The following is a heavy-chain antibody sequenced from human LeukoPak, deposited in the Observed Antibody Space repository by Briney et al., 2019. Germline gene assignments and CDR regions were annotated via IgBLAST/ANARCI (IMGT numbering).Heavy chain of an antibody. J-gene: IGHJ4*02. CDR3: AKYYDSSGGQI. V-gene: IGHV1-69*05. CDR1: GGTFSSYA. D-gene: IGHD3-22*01. Sequence: GASVKVSCKASGGTFSSYAISWVRQAPGQGLEWTGGIIPIFGTANYAQKFQGRVTITTDESTSTAYMELSSLRSEDTAVYYCAKYYDSSGGQIWGQGTLVTVSS. CDR2: IIPIFGTA.